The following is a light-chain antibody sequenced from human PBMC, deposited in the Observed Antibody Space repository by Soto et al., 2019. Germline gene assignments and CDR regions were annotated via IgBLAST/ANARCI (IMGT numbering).Light chain of an antibody. V-gene: IGKV1-6*01. CDR1: QGIRND. Sequence: AIQLTPSPSSLSASVGDRVTITCRATQGIRNDLGWYQQKPGKAPKLLIYAASSLQSEVPSRFSDSASSTDFTLTISSLQREDFATYYCLQDYNYPDTLGQGTKVDSK. CDR3: LQDYNYPDT. J-gene: IGKJ2*01. CDR2: AAS.